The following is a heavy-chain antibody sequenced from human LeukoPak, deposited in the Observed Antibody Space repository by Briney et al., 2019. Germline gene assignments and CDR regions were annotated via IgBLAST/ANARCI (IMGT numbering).Heavy chain of an antibody. V-gene: IGHV4-59*01. CDR3: ARLGYGEAPN. CDR1: GGSISSYY. CDR2: IYYSGST. J-gene: IGHJ4*02. Sequence: NPSETLSLTCTVSGGSISSYYWSWIRQPPGKGLEWIGYIYYSGSTNYNPSLKSRVTIPVDTSKNQFSLKLSSVAAADAAVYYCARLGYGEAPNWGQGTLVTVAS. D-gene: IGHD4-17*01.